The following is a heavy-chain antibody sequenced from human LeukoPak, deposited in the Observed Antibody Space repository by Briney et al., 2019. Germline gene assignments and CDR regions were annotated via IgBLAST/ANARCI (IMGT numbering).Heavy chain of an antibody. J-gene: IGHJ4*02. Sequence: SVKVSCKASGGTFSSYAISWVRQAPGQGLEWMGRIIPIFGTANYAQKFQGRVTITTDESTSTAYMELSSLRSEDTAVYYCAQQLDTTWKYSDYWGQGTLVTVSS. V-gene: IGHV1-69*05. CDR3: AQQLDTTWKYSDY. CDR2: IIPIFGTA. CDR1: GGTFSSYA. D-gene: IGHD6-6*01.